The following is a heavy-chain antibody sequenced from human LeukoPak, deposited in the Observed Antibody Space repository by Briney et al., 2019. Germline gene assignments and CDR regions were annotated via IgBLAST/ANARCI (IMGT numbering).Heavy chain of an antibody. CDR3: ARETDYGGLRDAFDI. Sequence: SVKVSCTASGGTFSSYAISWVRQAPGQGLEWMGGIIPIFGTANYAQKFQGRVTITADESTSTAYMELSSLRSEDTAVYYCARETDYGGLRDAFDIWGQGTMVTVSS. D-gene: IGHD4-23*01. J-gene: IGHJ3*02. CDR2: IIPIFGTA. CDR1: GGTFSSYA. V-gene: IGHV1-69*01.